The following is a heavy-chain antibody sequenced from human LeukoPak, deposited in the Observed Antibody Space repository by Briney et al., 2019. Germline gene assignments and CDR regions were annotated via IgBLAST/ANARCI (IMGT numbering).Heavy chain of an antibody. CDR3: ARGIAAAGFDY. J-gene: IGHJ4*02. CDR1: GGSISSYY. CDR2: IYNSGST. V-gene: IGHV4-59*01. Sequence: SETLSLTCTVSGGSISSYYWSWIRQPPGKGLEWIGYIYNSGSTKYNPSLKSRVTISVDTSKNQFSLKLSSVTAADTGVYYCARGIAAAGFDYWGQGTLVTVSS. D-gene: IGHD6-13*01.